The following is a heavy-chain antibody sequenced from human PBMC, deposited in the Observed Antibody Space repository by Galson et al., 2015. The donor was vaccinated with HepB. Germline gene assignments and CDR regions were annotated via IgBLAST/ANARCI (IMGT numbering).Heavy chain of an antibody. CDR1: GFTFSSYG. Sequence: SLRLSCAASGFTFSSYGMHWVRQAPGKGLEWVAVIWYDGSNKYYADSVKGRFTISRDNSKNTLYLQMNSLRAEDTAVYYCARGYRGSSGWYRPTAEGMDVWGQGTTVTVSS. CDR2: IWYDGSNK. V-gene: IGHV3-33*08. CDR3: ARGYRGSSGWYRPTAEGMDV. J-gene: IGHJ6*02. D-gene: IGHD6-19*01.